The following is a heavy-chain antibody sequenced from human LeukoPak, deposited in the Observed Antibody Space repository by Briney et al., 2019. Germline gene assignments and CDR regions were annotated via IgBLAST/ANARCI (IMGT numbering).Heavy chain of an antibody. CDR3: AKGSSLEWLLSPLRS. Sequence: GGSLRLSCAASGFAFSSSVMSWVRQAPGKGLEWVSPISGSGDSTYYADSVKGRFTISRDNSKNTLYLQMNSLRAEDTAVYYCAKGSSLEWLLSPLRSWGQGTLVTVFS. CDR1: GFAFSSSV. J-gene: IGHJ5*02. CDR2: ISGSGDST. V-gene: IGHV3-23*01. D-gene: IGHD3-3*01.